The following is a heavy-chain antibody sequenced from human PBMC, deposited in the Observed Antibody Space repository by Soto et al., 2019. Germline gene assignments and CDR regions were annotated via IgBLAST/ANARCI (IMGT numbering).Heavy chain of an antibody. CDR2: IVVGSGNT. Sequence: QMQLVQSGPEVKKPGTSVKVSCKASGFSFTSSAMQWVRQARGQRLEWIGWIVVGSGNTNYAQKFQERVTITRDMSTSTDYMELSSLRSEVTAVYYCAAVNLDYYDRGFDYWGQGTLVTVAS. CDR1: GFSFTSSA. CDR3: AAVNLDYYDRGFDY. J-gene: IGHJ4*02. D-gene: IGHD3-22*01. V-gene: IGHV1-58*02.